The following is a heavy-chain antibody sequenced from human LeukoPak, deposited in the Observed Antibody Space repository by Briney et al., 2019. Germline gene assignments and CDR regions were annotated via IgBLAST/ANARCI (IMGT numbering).Heavy chain of an antibody. CDR1: GGSISSYY. CDR3: ARMGSSGYYVPGYYYYMDV. D-gene: IGHD3-22*01. CDR2: IYYSGST. J-gene: IGHJ6*03. Sequence: SETLSLTCTVSGGSISSYYWSWIRQPPGKGLEWIGYIYYSGSTNYNPSLKSRVTISVDTSKNQFSLKLSSVTAADTAVYYCARMGSSGYYVPGYYYYMDVWGKGTTVTVSS. V-gene: IGHV4-59*01.